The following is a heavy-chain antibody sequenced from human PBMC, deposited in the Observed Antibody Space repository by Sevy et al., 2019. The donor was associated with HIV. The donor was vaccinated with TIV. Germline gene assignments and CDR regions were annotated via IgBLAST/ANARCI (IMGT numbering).Heavy chain of an antibody. CDR3: ARGITMVRVPDYYYRMDV. CDR2: IYYSGST. D-gene: IGHD3-10*01. J-gene: IGHJ6*02. Sequence: SETLSLTCTVSGGSISSYYWSWIRQPPGKGLEWIGYIYYSGSTNYNPSLKSRVTISVDTSKNQFSLKLSSVTAADTAVYYCARGITMVRVPDYYYRMDVWGQGTTVTVSS. CDR1: GGSISSYY. V-gene: IGHV4-59*01.